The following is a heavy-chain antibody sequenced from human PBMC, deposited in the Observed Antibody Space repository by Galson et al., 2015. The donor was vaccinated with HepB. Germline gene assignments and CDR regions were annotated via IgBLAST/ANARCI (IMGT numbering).Heavy chain of an antibody. Sequence: SLRLSCAASGFIFSNCWMNWVRQAPGKGLEWVANIKQDGSEKHYVDSVKGRFTISRDNAKNSLYLQMNGLRAEDTAVYYCARDVEEEAGSSGTVTVPECFFDYWGQGTLVTASS. D-gene: IGHD1/OR15-1a*01. V-gene: IGHV3-7*03. J-gene: IGHJ4*02. CDR1: GFIFSNCW. CDR2: IKQDGSEK. CDR3: ARDVEEEAGSSGTVTVPECFFDY.